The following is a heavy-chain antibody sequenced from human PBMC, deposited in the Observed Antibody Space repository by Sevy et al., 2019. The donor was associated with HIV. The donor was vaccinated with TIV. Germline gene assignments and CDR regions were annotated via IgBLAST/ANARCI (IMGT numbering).Heavy chain of an antibody. D-gene: IGHD6-13*01. CDR3: ARDMGIAAAGTRGGFDY. V-gene: IGHV4-59*01. CDR2: IYYSGST. Sequence: SETLSLTCTVSGGSISSYYWSWIRQPPGKGLEWIGYIYYSGSTNYYPSLKSRVTISVDTSKNQFSLKLSSVTAADTAVYYCARDMGIAAAGTRGGFDYWGQGTLVTVSS. CDR1: GGSISSYY. J-gene: IGHJ4*02.